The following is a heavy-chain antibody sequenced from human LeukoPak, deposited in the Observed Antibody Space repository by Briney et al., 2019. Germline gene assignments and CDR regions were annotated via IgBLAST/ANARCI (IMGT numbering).Heavy chain of an antibody. Sequence: PGRSLRLSCAASGFTFSSYGMHWVRQAPGKGLDWVALVSYDGGSKYYADSVKGRITISRDNSKNTLHLQMNSLRTEDTAVYYCARVKGGIAAAGNYFDYWGQGTLVTVSS. D-gene: IGHD6-13*01. CDR2: VSYDGGSK. CDR1: GFTFSSYG. J-gene: IGHJ4*02. CDR3: ARVKGGIAAAGNYFDY. V-gene: IGHV3-30*19.